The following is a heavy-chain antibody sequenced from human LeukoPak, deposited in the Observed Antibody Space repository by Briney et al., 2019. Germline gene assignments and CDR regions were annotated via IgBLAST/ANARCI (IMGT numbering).Heavy chain of an antibody. CDR2: INPSGGST. V-gene: IGHV1-46*01. D-gene: IGHD5-24*01. J-gene: IGHJ3*02. CDR1: GYTFTSYY. CDR3: ARDRERWLQTLDAFDI. Sequence: ASAKVSCKASGYTFTSYYMHWVRQAPGQGLEWMGIINPSGGSTSYAQKFQGRVTMTRDTSTSTVYMELSSLRSEDTAVYYCARDRERWLQTLDAFDIWGQGTMVTVSS.